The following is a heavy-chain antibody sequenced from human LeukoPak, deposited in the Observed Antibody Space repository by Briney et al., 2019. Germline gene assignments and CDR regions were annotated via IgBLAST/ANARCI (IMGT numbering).Heavy chain of an antibody. CDR2: IKSKTDGGTT. D-gene: IGHD3-16*01. V-gene: IGHV3-15*01. CDR3: TTGGTRLRLFY. Sequence: GGPLRPPWAAFGFTFSKAWEGWVRPAPGEGLGWVGRIKSKTDGGTTDYAAPVKGRFTISRDDSKNTLYLQMNSLKTEDTAVYYCTTGGTRLRLFYWGQGTLVTVSS. J-gene: IGHJ4*02. CDR1: GFTFSKAW.